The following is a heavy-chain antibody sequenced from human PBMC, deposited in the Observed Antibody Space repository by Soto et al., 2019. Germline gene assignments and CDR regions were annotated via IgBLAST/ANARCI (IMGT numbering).Heavy chain of an antibody. V-gene: IGHV1-2*02. J-gene: IGHJ6*02. D-gene: IGHD3-22*01. CDR3: ARAGNAYYYDSSGYRSRYYYGMDV. CDR2: INPNSGGT. Sequence: AASVKVSCKASGYTFTGYYMHWVRQAPGQGLEWMGWINPNSGGTNYAQKFQGRVTMTRDTSISTAYMELSRLRSDDTAVYYCARAGNAYYYDSSGYRSRYYYGMDVWGQGTTVTVSS. CDR1: GYTFTGYY.